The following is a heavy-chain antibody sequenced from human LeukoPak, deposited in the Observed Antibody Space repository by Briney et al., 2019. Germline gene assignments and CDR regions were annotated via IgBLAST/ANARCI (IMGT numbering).Heavy chain of an antibody. V-gene: IGHV4-38-2*02. J-gene: IGHJ5*02. CDR2: IYHSGST. D-gene: IGHD3-9*01. CDR3: ARDRARGYDILAGSQYNWFDP. Sequence: SETLSLTCTDSGYSISSGYYWGWIRQPPGKGLEWIGSIYHSGSTYYNPSLKSRVTISVDTSKNQFSLKLSSVTAADTAVYYCARDRARGYDILAGSQYNWFDPWGQGTLVTVSS. CDR1: GYSISSGYY.